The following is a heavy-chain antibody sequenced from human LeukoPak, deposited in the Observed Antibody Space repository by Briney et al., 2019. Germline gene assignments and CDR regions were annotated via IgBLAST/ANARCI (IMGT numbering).Heavy chain of an antibody. V-gene: IGHV4-34*01. CDR2: IDHTGST. CDR3: ARGLSSGSYYSYLDS. Sequence: PSEPLSLTCGVYGGSFSGFYWTGFPQTPGKAPEWSGEIDHTGSTNYTTSLKSRVTISIVSAKTQISLKLTSVTAADTAVYYCARGLSSGSYYSYLDSWGQGTLVTVSS. CDR1: GGSFSGFY. D-gene: IGHD3-10*01. J-gene: IGHJ4*02.